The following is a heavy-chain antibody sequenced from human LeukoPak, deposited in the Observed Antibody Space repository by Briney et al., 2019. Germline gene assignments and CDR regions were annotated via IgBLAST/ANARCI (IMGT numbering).Heavy chain of an antibody. CDR2: INPNSGGT. V-gene: IGHV1-2*02. D-gene: IGHD3-22*01. CDR1: GYSFTGYY. CDR3: ARLGMDYYDSSGYQY. Sequence: ASVKVSCKASGYSFTGYYLHWVRQAPGQGLEWMGWINPNSGGTNYAQKFQGRVTMTRDTSISTAYMELSRLRSDDTAAYYCARLGMDYYDSSGYQYWGQGTLVTVSS. J-gene: IGHJ4*02.